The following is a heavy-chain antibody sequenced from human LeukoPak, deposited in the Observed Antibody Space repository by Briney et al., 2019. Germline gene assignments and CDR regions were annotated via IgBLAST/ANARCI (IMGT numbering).Heavy chain of an antibody. CDR3: ARHSGYYYGMDV. CDR1: GGSISSYY. Sequence: SETLSLTCTVSGGSISSYYWSWIRQPPGKGLEWIGYIYYSGSTNYNPSLKSRVTISVDTSKNQFSLKLSSVTAADTAVYYCARHSGYYYGMDVWGQGTTVTVSS. D-gene: IGHD3-10*01. J-gene: IGHJ6*02. V-gene: IGHV4-59*08. CDR2: IYYSGST.